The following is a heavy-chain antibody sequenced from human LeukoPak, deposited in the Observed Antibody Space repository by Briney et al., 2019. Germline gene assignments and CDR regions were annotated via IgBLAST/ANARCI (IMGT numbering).Heavy chain of an antibody. D-gene: IGHD2-15*01. CDR1: GYTLTELS. CDR3: ATGNQIGYCSGGSCHHWFDP. V-gene: IGHV1-24*01. J-gene: IGHJ5*02. Sequence: GASVKVSCKVSGYTLTELSMHWVRQAPGKGLEWMGGFDPEDGETIYAQKFQGRVTMTEDTSTDTAYMELSSLRSEDTAVYYCATGNQIGYCSGGSCHHWFDPWGQGTLVTVSS. CDR2: FDPEDGET.